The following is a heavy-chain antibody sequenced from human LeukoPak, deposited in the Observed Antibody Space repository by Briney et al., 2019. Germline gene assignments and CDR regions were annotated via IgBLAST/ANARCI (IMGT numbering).Heavy chain of an antibody. D-gene: IGHD4-17*01. Sequence: GGSLRLSCAASGFTFSTYAVNWVRQAPGKGLEWVSTISGSGDSTYYADSVKGRFTISRDNSKDTLYLQMSSVRVDDTAVYYCAKRVSYGDYVQFDPWGQGTLVTVSS. CDR1: GFTFSTYA. CDR3: AKRVSYGDYVQFDP. CDR2: ISGSGDST. J-gene: IGHJ5*02. V-gene: IGHV3-23*01.